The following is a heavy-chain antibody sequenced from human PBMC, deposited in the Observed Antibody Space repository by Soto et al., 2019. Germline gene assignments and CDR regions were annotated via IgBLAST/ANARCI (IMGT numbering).Heavy chain of an antibody. CDR1: GGSISSGGYS. CDR3: ARDAALKWFDP. D-gene: IGHD2-15*01. J-gene: IGHJ5*02. V-gene: IGHV4-31*11. Sequence: SETLSLTCAVSGGSISSGGYSWSWIRQYPGKGLEWIGFVYYSGSTYFNPSLKSRVIISVDTSKKQFSLKLSSVTAADTAVYYCARDAALKWFDPWGQGALVTVS. CDR2: VYYSGST.